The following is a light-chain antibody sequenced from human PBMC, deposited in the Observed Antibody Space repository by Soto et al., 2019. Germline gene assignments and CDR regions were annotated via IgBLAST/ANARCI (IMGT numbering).Light chain of an antibody. Sequence: DIQMTQSPSSLSASVRDRVTITCRASQSIDTYFNWYQQHPGKAPKLLEYTASNLQSRVPSRCSGSGSRTVFTTTISSLQHEDFANYYCQHTLNVPFSFGRGTRVDIK. J-gene: IGKJ3*01. CDR1: QSIDTY. V-gene: IGKV1-39*01. CDR2: TAS. CDR3: QHTLNVPFS.